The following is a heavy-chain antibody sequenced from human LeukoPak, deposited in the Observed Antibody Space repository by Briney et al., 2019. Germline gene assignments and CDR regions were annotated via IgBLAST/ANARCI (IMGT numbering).Heavy chain of an antibody. V-gene: IGHV4-61*10. CDR2: IYYSGST. D-gene: IGHD4-17*01. CDR3: ARARILRWFDP. CDR1: GGSISSGSYY. Sequence: MSSETLSLTCTASGGSISSGSYYWSWIRQPAGKGLEWIGCIYYSGSTNYNPSLKSRVTISVDTSKNQFSLKLSSVTAADTAVYYCARARILRWFDPWGQGTLVTVSS. J-gene: IGHJ5*02.